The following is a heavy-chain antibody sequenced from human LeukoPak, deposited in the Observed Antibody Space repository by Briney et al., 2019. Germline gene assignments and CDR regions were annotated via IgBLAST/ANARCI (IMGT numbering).Heavy chain of an antibody. CDR3: AKGLYYYAMDV. CDR2: ISGGGDST. V-gene: IGHV3-23*01. J-gene: IGHJ6*02. Sequence: GGSLRLSCVGSGFTSIAYALTWARQAPGKGLEWVSAISGGGDSTSYADSVKGRFTISRDNSKNTLYLQMNSLRAEDTAVYYCAKGLYYYAMDVWGQGTAVTVSS. CDR1: GFTSIAYA.